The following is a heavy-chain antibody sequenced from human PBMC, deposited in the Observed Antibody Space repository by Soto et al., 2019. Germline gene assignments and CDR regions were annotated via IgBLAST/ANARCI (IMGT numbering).Heavy chain of an antibody. D-gene: IGHD6-19*01. Sequence: PSETLSLTCTVSGGSITSYYWSWIRQPPGKGLEWIGYINYSGSTNYNPSLKSRVTISVDTSKNQYSLRLNSVTAADTAVYYCARVGSSSGFNWFDPWGQGTLVTVSS. CDR3: ARVGSSSGFNWFDP. CDR1: GGSITSYY. CDR2: INYSGST. J-gene: IGHJ5*02. V-gene: IGHV4-59*01.